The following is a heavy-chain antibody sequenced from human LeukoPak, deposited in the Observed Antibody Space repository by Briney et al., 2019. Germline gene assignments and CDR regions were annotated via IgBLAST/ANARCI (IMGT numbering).Heavy chain of an antibody. CDR3: ARGLGGWSSSY. Sequence: ASVKVSCKASGYTFTGYYMHWVRQAPGQGFEWMGWINPNSGNTGYAQKFQGRVTITRNTSISTAYMELSSLRSEDTAVYYCARGLGGWSSSYWGQGTLVTVSS. CDR1: GYTFTGYY. J-gene: IGHJ4*02. CDR2: INPNSGNT. V-gene: IGHV1-8*03. D-gene: IGHD6-19*01.